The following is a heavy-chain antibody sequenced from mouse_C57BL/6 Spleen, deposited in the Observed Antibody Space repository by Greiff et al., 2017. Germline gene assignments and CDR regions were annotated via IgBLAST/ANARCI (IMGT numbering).Heavy chain of an antibody. CDR3: ARPNYYGSSLFAY. CDR2: IYPGSGST. CDR1: GYTFTSYW. J-gene: IGHJ3*01. V-gene: IGHV1-55*01. D-gene: IGHD1-1*01. Sequence: QVQLQQPGAELVKPGASVKMSCKASGYTFTSYWITWVKQRPGQGLEWIGDIYPGSGSTNYNEKFKSKATLTVDTSSSTAYMQLSRLTSEDSAVYYCARPNYYGSSLFAYWGQGTLVTVSA.